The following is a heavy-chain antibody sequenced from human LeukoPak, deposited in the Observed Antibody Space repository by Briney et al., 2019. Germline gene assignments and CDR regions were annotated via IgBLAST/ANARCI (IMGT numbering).Heavy chain of an antibody. J-gene: IGHJ3*02. CDR3: ARYRNCGGDCYDAFDI. Sequence: SETLSLTCTVSGGSISSGYYWAWIRQPPGKGLEWIGGINHRGTTYYNPPLQSRVTPSVDTSKNQFSLKLSSVTAADTAVYYCARYRNCGGDCYDAFDIWGQGTMVTVSS. V-gene: IGHV4-38-2*02. CDR2: INHRGTT. D-gene: IGHD2-21*02. CDR1: GGSISSGYY.